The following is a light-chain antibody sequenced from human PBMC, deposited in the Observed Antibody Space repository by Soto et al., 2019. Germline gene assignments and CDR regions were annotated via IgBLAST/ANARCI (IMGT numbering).Light chain of an antibody. Sequence: EIVLTQSPGTLSLSPGEGATLSCRASQSVSSSYLAWYQQRPGQAPRLLIYGASTRATGVPARFSGSGSGTDFTLTISSLQSEDLAVYHCQQYNKWPQTFGQGTKVDIK. CDR1: QSVSSSY. V-gene: IGKV3-15*01. CDR2: GAS. CDR3: QQYNKWPQT. J-gene: IGKJ1*01.